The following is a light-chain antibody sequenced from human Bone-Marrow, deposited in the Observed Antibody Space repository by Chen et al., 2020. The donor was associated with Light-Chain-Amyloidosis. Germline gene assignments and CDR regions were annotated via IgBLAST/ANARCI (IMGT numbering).Light chain of an antibody. V-gene: IGLV1-44*01. CDR2: DTN. J-gene: IGLJ3*02. CDR1: RSNVGANG. CDR3: APWDDRLNGWV. Sequence: QSVLTQPPSASGTPGQRVTISCSGGRSNVGANGVNWYQQLPGAAPKLLIFDTNRRPSGVPDRFSGSESGTSASLAISDLQSEDEAHYYCAPWDDRLNGWVFGGGTRLTVL.